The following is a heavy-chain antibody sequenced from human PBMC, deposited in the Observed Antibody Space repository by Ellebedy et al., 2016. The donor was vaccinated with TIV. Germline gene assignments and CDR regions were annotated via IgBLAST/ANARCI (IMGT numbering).Heavy chain of an antibody. CDR1: GYTLTELS. CDR2: FDPEDGET. V-gene: IGHV1-24*01. CDR3: ARARSSGWLHTPDY. Sequence: AASVKVSCKVSGYTLTELSMHWVRQAPGKGLEWMGGFDPEDGETIYAQKFQGRVTMTRDTSTSTVYMELSSLRSEDTAVYYCARARSSGWLHTPDYWGQGLLVTVSS. J-gene: IGHJ4*02. D-gene: IGHD6-19*01.